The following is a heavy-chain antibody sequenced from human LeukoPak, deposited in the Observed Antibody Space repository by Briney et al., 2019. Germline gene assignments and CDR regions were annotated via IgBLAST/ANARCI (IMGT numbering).Heavy chain of an antibody. CDR1: GFTFSSYA. D-gene: IGHD2-15*01. CDR2: VTGSGGST. CDR3: ARYCSGGACYDYGMDA. J-gene: IGHJ6*02. Sequence: GGSLRLSCAASGFTFSSYAMSWVRQAPGKGLEWVSAVTGSGGSTYYADSVKGRFTISRDNSKNTLYLQMNSLRAVDTAIYYCARYCSGGACYDYGMDAWGQGSTVTVSS. V-gene: IGHV3-23*01.